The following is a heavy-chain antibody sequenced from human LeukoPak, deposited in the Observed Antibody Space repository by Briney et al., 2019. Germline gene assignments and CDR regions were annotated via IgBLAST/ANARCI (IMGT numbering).Heavy chain of an antibody. CDR2: ISGSGGST. D-gene: IGHD6-13*01. CDR1: GFTLSSYA. Sequence: PGGSLRLSCAASGFTLSSYAMSWVRQAPGKGLEWVSAISGSGGSTYYADSVKGRFTISRDNAKNSLYLQMNSLRAEDTAVYYCASRETGYSSSWYRGNYYYYGMDVWGQGTTVTVSS. V-gene: IGHV3-23*01. CDR3: ASRETGYSSSWYRGNYYYYGMDV. J-gene: IGHJ6*02.